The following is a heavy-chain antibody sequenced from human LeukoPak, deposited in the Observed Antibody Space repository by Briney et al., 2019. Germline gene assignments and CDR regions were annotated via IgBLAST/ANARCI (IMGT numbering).Heavy chain of an antibody. D-gene: IGHD6-19*01. CDR1: GFTFSSCG. CDR2: ISYDGSNK. J-gene: IGHJ4*02. CDR3: AKEFKSSGWYVVDY. Sequence: GRSLRLSCAASGFTFSSCGMHWVRQAPGKGLEWVAVISYDGSNKYYADSVKGRFTISRDNSKNTLYLQMNSLRAEDTAVYYCAKEFKSSGWYVVDYWGQGTLVTVSS. V-gene: IGHV3-30*18.